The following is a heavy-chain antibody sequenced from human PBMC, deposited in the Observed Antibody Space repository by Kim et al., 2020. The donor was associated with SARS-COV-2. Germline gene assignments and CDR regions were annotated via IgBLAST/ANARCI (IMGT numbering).Heavy chain of an antibody. V-gene: IGHV1-2*04. CDR2: INPNSGGT. CDR3: ARGYGSGSLRWFDP. J-gene: IGHJ5*02. CDR1: GYTFTGYY. D-gene: IGHD3-10*01. Sequence: ASVKVSCKASGYTFTGYYMHWVRQAPGQGLEWMGWINPNSGGTNYAQKFQGWVTMTRDTSISTAYMELSRLRSDDTAVYYCARGYGSGSLRWFDPWGQGTLVTVSS.